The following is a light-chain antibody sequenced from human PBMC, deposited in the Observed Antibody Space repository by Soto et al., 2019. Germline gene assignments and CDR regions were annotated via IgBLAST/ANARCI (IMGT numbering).Light chain of an antibody. J-gene: IGKJ3*01. CDR3: QQRSNWPPRFT. Sequence: EIVLTQSPATLSSFPGDRVTLSCRASQYINTRLAWYQHRPGQAPRLLIYQTSIRAAGIPARFSASGSGTDFTLTISDVQPEDFAVYYCQQRSNWPPRFTYGPGTKVDIK. CDR1: QYINTR. CDR2: QTS. V-gene: IGKV3-11*01.